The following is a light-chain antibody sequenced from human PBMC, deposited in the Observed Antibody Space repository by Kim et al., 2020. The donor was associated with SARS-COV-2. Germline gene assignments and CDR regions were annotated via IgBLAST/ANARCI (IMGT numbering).Light chain of an antibody. CDR2: GKN. V-gene: IGLV3-19*01. CDR1: SLGSYY. Sequence: VSVGHTVTMTAQGHSLGSYYATWDQQKPGQAPIVVIYGKNNRPSGIPDRFSGSSSGNTASLTITGTQAGEEADYFCNSRDSNDNVVFGGGTKVTVL. J-gene: IGLJ2*01. CDR3: NSRDSNDNVV.